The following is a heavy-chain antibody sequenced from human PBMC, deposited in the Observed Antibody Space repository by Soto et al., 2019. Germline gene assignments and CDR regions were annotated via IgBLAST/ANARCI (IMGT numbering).Heavy chain of an antibody. D-gene: IGHD4-17*01. CDR3: ARLHDYGGKGHAFDI. CDR1: GYTFTSYY. V-gene: IGHV1-46*01. CDR2: INPSGGST. J-gene: IGHJ3*02. Sequence: QVQLVQSGAEVKKPGASVKVSCKASGYTFTSYYMHWVRQAPGQGLEWMGIINPSGGSTSYAQKFQGRVTMTRDTSTSTVYMELSILRSEDTAMYYCARLHDYGGKGHAFDIWGQGTMVTVSS.